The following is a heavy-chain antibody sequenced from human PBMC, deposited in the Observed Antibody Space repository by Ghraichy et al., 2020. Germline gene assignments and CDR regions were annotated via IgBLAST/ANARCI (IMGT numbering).Heavy chain of an antibody. V-gene: IGHV4-4*07. J-gene: IGHJ5*02. CDR1: GGSISSYY. Sequence: SETLSLTCTVSGGSISSYYWSWIRQPAGKGLEWIGRIYTSGSTNSNPSLKSRVTMSVDTSKNQFSLKLSSVTAADTAVYYCARVGESSSWSSNWFDPWGQGTLVTVSS. D-gene: IGHD6-13*01. CDR3: ARVGESSSWSSNWFDP. CDR2: IYTSGST.